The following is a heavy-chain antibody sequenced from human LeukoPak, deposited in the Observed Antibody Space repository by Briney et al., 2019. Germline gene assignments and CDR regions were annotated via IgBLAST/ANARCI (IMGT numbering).Heavy chain of an antibody. V-gene: IGHV4-34*01. D-gene: IGHD3-9*01. J-gene: IGHJ4*02. Sequence: SETLSLTCAVYGGSFSGYYWSWIRQPPGKGLEWIGEINHSGSTNYNPSLKSRVTISVDTSKNQFSLKLSSVTAADTAVYYCASSQKYYDILTGYYSYYFDYWGQGTLVTVSS. CDR1: GGSFSGYY. CDR2: INHSGST. CDR3: ASSQKYYDILTGYYSYYFDY.